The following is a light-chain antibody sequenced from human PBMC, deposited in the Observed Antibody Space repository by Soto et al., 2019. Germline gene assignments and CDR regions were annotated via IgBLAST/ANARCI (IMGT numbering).Light chain of an antibody. J-gene: IGKJ5*01. CDR3: QQYGSLPYT. CDR1: QSLSTTD. Sequence: EIVLTQSPGTLSLSPGKRATLSCRASQSLSTTDLVWYQHKSGQPPRPVIHGTFTTASGIPARFSGDGSGTDFTLTISRLEPDDSAVYYCQQYGSLPYTFGRGTRLEI. CDR2: GTF. V-gene: IGKV3-20*01.